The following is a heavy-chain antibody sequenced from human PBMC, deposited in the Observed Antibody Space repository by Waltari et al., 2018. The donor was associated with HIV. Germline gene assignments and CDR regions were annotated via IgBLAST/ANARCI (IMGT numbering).Heavy chain of an antibody. J-gene: IGHJ4*02. CDR1: GSSLRTSGVG. CDR3: AHRLVLVPGAPFDY. CDR2: IYWDDDK. D-gene: IGHD2-2*01. V-gene: IGHV2-5*02. Sequence: QITLKESGPTLVKPTQTLTLTCTFSGSSLRTSGVGVAWIRQPPGKALEWLAVIYWDDDKRYSPSLKSRLTITKDTSKNQVVLTMTKMDPVDTATYYCAHRLVLVPGAPFDYWGQGTLVTVSS.